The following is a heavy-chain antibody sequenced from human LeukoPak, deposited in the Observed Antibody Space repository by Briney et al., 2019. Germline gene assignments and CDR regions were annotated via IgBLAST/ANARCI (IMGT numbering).Heavy chain of an antibody. CDR3: ARHSRTDIVATVMYDY. V-gene: IGHV5-51*01. CDR2: IYPGDSDT. D-gene: IGHD5-12*01. CDR1: GYSFTSYW. Sequence: GESLEISCKGSGYSFTSYWIGWVRQMPGKGLEWMGIIYPGDSDTRYSPSFQGQVTISADKSISTAYLQWSSLKASDTAMYYCARHSRTDIVATVMYDYWGQGTLVTVSS. J-gene: IGHJ4*02.